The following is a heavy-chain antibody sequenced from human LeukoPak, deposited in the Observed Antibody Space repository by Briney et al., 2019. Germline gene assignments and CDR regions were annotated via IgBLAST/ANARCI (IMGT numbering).Heavy chain of an antibody. CDR3: ARCDFWSGSRARFDP. Sequence: SETLSLTCVVSGDSIKSASYYWGWVRQAPGKGLEWIGSMFYGGFTHYNPSLKRRVTISGDPSKNQFSLEMMSVTAADTAVYYCARCDFWSGSRARFDPWGQGVLVIVSS. D-gene: IGHD3-3*01. V-gene: IGHV4-39*01. CDR2: MFYGGFT. J-gene: IGHJ5*02. CDR1: GDSIKSASYY.